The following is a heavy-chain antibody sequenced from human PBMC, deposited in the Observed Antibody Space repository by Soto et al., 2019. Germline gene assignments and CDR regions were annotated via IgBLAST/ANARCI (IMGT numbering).Heavy chain of an antibody. CDR1: GFTFSSYA. CDR2: ISYDGSNK. CDR3: ASYYGDYPRYYFDY. Sequence: QVQLVESGGGVVQPGRSLRLSCAASGFTFSSYAMHWVRQAPGKGLEWVAVISYDGSNKYYADSVKGRFTISRDNSKNTLYLQMNSLRAEDTAVYYCASYYGDYPRYYFDYWGQGTLVTVSS. J-gene: IGHJ4*02. D-gene: IGHD4-17*01. V-gene: IGHV3-30-3*01.